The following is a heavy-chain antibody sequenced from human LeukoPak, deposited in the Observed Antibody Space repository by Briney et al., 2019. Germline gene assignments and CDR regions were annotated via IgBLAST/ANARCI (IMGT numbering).Heavy chain of an antibody. J-gene: IGHJ4*02. Sequence: SETLSLTCTVSGGSISRYYWTWIRQPPGKGLEWIGYIYSSGSTNYNPSLKSRVTISVDTSKNQFSLNLSSVTAADTAVYYCARANGWRLDYWGQGTLVIASS. CDR2: IYSSGST. CDR3: ARANGWRLDY. D-gene: IGHD6-19*01. V-gene: IGHV4-59*01. CDR1: GGSISRYY.